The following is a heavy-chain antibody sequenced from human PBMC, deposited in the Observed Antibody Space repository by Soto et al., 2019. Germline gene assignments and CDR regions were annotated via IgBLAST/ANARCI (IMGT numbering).Heavy chain of an antibody. Sequence: EVQLVESGGGLVQPGGSLRLSCAASGFTLSDHYMDWVRQAPGKGLEWVGRSRNKANSYTTEYAASVKGRFTISRDDSKNSLHLQMNSLKTEDTAVYYCASSHPTFGSGTSDYWGQGTLVTVSS. D-gene: IGHD3-10*01. V-gene: IGHV3-72*01. CDR1: GFTLSDHY. CDR2: SRNKANSYTT. J-gene: IGHJ4*02. CDR3: ASSHPTFGSGTSDY.